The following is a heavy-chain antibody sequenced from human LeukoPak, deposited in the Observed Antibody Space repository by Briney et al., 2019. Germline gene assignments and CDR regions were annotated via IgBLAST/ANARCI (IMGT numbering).Heavy chain of an antibody. D-gene: IGHD3-22*01. CDR3: AKDIPQVGSDSSGYALDY. V-gene: IGHV3-23*01. J-gene: IGHJ4*02. CDR2: ISGSGVST. CDR1: GFTFSTYA. Sequence: PGGSLRLSCAASGFTFSTYAVSWVRQAPGKGLEWVSAISGSGVSTYYADSVKGRFTISRDNSKNTPYLQMNSLRAEDTAVYYCAKDIPQVGSDSSGYALDYWGQGTLVTVSS.